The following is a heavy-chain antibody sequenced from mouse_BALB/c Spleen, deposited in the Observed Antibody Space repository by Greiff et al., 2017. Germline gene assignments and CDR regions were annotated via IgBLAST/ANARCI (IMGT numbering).Heavy chain of an antibody. J-gene: IGHJ2*01. CDR1: GFTFSSYA. V-gene: IGHV5-6-5*01. CDR3: ARGGLGRRDY. Sequence: EVKVVESGGGLVKPGGSLKLSCAASGFTFSSYAMSWVRQTPEKRLEWVASISSGGSTYYPDSVKGRFTISRDNARNILYLQMSSLRSEDTAMYYCARGGLGRRDYWGQGTTLTVSS. D-gene: IGHD3-1*01. CDR2: ISSGGST.